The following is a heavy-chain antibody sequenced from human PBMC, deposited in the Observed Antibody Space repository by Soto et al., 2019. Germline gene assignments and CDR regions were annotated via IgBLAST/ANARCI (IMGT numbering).Heavy chain of an antibody. CDR2: IWYDGSNE. D-gene: IGHD5-18*01. J-gene: IGHJ4*02. CDR3: ATGQTAMANCFDY. CDR1: GFSFSSYG. Sequence: QVQLVESGGGVVQPGRSLRLSCAASGFSFSSYGMHWVRQAPGKGLEWVAVIWYDGSNEYYADSVKGRFSISRDNSKNTLSLQMSRLKVEHTALYYCATGQTAMANCFDYCGQGTLVTVSP. V-gene: IGHV3-33*01.